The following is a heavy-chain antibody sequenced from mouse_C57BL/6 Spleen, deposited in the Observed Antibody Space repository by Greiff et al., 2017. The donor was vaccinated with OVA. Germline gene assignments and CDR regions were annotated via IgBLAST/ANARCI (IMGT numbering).Heavy chain of an antibody. V-gene: IGHV1-78*01. J-gene: IGHJ1*03. Sequence: VQLQESDAELVKPGASVKISCKVSGYTFTDHTIHWMKQRPEQGLEWIGYIYPRDGSTKYNEKFKGKATLTADKSSSTAYMQLNSLTSEDSAVYFCARSPYYGSSYWYFDVWGTGTTVTVSS. CDR3: ARSPYYGSSYWYFDV. CDR1: GYTFTDHT. CDR2: IYPRDGST. D-gene: IGHD1-1*01.